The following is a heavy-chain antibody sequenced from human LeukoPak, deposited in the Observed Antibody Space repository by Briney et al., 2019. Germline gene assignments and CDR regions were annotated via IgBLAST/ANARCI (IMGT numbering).Heavy chain of an antibody. V-gene: IGHV4-59*01. CDR2: IYYSGST. Sequence: SETLSLTCTVSGGSISSYYWSWIRQPPGKGLEWIGYIYYSGSTNYNPSLNSRVTISVDTSKNQFSLKLSSVTAADTAVYYCARAPRVGISYWYFDLWGRGTLVTVSS. CDR1: GGSISSYY. J-gene: IGHJ2*01. D-gene: IGHD1-26*01. CDR3: ARAPRVGISYWYFDL.